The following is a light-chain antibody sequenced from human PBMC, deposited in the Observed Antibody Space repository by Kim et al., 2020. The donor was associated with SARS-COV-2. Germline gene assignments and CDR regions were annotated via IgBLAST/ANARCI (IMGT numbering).Light chain of an antibody. Sequence: DIQMTQSPSSVSASVGDRVTITCRASQGISTWLAWYQHKPGKAPSLLIYDAPRLEGGVPARFSGSGSGTDFTLTISNLQPEDFATYYCLQANSIPFTFGPRAKVDIK. J-gene: IGKJ3*01. CDR3: LQANSIPFT. V-gene: IGKV1-12*01. CDR2: DAP. CDR1: QGISTW.